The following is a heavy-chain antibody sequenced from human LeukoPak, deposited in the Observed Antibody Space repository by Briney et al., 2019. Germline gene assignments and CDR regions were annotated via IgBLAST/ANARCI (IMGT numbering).Heavy chain of an antibody. J-gene: IGHJ6*02. CDR3: ARVGYYGSGSYYTQYYYGMDV. D-gene: IGHD3-10*01. Sequence: PSETLSLTCTVSGGSISTYYWSWIRQPPGKGLEWIGLIYYSGSTNYNPSLKSRVTISVDTSKNQFSLKLSSVTAADTAVYYCARVGYYGSGSYYTQYYYGMDVWGQGTTVTVSS. CDR1: GGSISTYY. V-gene: IGHV4-59*01. CDR2: IYYSGST.